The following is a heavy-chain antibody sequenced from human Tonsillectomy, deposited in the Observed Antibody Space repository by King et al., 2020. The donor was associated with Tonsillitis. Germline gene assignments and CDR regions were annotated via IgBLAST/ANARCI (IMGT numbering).Heavy chain of an antibody. CDR2: IKQDGSEK. D-gene: IGHD1-14*01. CDR3: ARDAGKRGSYYFDY. J-gene: IGHJ4*02. V-gene: IGHV3-7*01. CDR1: GFAFSYYW. Sequence: EVQLVESGGGLVQPGGSLRLSCAASGFAFSYYWMSWVRQAPGKGLEWVANIKQDGSEKYYVDSVKGRFTISRDNAKNSLYLQMNSLRAEDTAVYYCARDAGKRGSYYFDYWGQGTLVTVSS.